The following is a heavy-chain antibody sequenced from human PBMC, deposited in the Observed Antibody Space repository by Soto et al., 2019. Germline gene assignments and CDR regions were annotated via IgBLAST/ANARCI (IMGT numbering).Heavy chain of an antibody. D-gene: IGHD1-26*01. Sequence: SETLSLTCAVSGASISTNNWWSWVRQPPGKGLEWIGEVYHSGSTNCNPSLKSRVTISIDKSKNQFSLRLTSMTAADTAVYYSAVQGAGAFDYWSQGTLVTVSS. CDR1: GASISTNNW. CDR2: VYHSGST. J-gene: IGHJ4*02. CDR3: AVQGAGAFDY. V-gene: IGHV4-4*02.